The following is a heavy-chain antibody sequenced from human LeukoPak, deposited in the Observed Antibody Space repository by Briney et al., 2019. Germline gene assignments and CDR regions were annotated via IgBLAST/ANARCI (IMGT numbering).Heavy chain of an antibody. CDR3: AFSYYDFWSGPFHAFDI. V-gene: IGHV3-23*01. J-gene: IGHJ3*02. Sequence: GGSLRLSCAASGFTFSSYAMSWVRQAPGKGLEWVSGISGSGGSTYYADSVKGRFTISRDNSKNTLYLQMNSLRAEDTAVYYCAFSYYDFWSGPFHAFDIWGQGTMVTVSS. CDR2: ISGSGGST. D-gene: IGHD3-3*01. CDR1: GFTFSSYA.